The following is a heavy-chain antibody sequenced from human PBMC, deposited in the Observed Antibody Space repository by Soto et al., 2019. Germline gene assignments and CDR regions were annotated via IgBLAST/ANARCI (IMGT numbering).Heavy chain of an antibody. CDR3: ARDPTPIADSSTDYYYGLDV. Sequence: GGSVRLSCAASGFTFSTYSMNWVRQAPGKGLEWISYITSSSTTIFYADFAKGRFTISRDNSKNTLYLQTNNLRPEDSGVYFCARDPTPIADSSTDYYYGLDVWGQGTTVTVSS. J-gene: IGHJ6*02. CDR1: GFTFSTYS. D-gene: IGHD6-6*01. CDR2: ITSSSTTI. V-gene: IGHV3-48*04.